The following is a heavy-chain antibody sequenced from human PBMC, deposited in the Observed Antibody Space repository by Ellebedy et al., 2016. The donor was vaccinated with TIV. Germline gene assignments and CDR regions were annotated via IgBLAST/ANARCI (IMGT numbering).Heavy chain of an antibody. CDR3: VRANDQDFDS. J-gene: IGHJ4*02. CDR2: INAGNGNT. V-gene: IGHV1-3*01. CDR1: GYTFTSYA. D-gene: IGHD1-1*01. Sequence: ASVKVSCKASGYTFTSYAMHWMRQAPGQRLEWMGWINAGNGNTKYSQKLQGRVTMTRDTSTSTVYMELSSLRSDDTALYYCVRANDQDFDSWGQGTLVTVSS.